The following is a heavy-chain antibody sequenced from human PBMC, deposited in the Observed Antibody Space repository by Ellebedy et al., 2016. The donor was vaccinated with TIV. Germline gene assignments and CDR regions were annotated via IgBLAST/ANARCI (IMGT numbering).Heavy chain of an antibody. CDR3: ATFGGGYYYGMDV. D-gene: IGHD3-16*01. V-gene: IGHV1-46*01. CDR2: INPSGGST. J-gene: IGHJ6*02. Sequence: ASVKVSCKASGYTFTSYDINWVRQATGQGLEWMGIINPSGGSTSYAQKFQGRVTMTEDISTDTAYMELSSLRSEDTAVYYCATFGGGYYYGMDVWGQGTTVTASS. CDR1: GYTFTSYD.